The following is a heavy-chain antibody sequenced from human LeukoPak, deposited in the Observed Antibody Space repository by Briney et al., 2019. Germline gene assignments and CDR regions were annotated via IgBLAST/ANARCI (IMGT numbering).Heavy chain of an antibody. D-gene: IGHD6-19*01. V-gene: IGHV4-34*01. CDR1: GESFSGYY. Sequence: SETLPLTCAVYGESFSGYYWSWIRQPPGKGLEWIGEINHSGSTNYNPSLKSRVTISVDTSKNQFSLKLSSVTAADTAVYYCARYRIDSSGWYFDYWGQGTLVTVSS. CDR2: INHSGST. CDR3: ARYRIDSSGWYFDY. J-gene: IGHJ4*02.